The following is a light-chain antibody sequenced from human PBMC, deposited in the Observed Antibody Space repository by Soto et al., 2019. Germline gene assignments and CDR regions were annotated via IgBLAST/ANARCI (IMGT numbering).Light chain of an antibody. CDR2: AAS. Sequence: IELTQSPSSLSASVGDRVTITCRASQGISNFLAWYQQKPGKAPNLLIYAASTLHSGDPSRFSGSGSGTDFSRPITILQPADVATCFYQQVDSYPSTFGGGKNVEIK. V-gene: IGKV1-9*01. CDR1: QGISNF. CDR3: QQVDSYPST. J-gene: IGKJ4*01.